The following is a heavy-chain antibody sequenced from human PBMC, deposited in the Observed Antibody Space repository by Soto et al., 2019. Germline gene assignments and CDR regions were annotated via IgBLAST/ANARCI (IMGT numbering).Heavy chain of an antibody. D-gene: IGHD2-2*01. V-gene: IGHV1-58*02. CDR2: IVVGSGNT. CDR3: ASTRREGYNNYYYYYGRDV. Sequence: SVKVSCKASGFTFTSSAMQWVRQARGQRLEWIGWIVVGSGNTNYAQKFQERVSITRDMSTRTAYMELSSLRSEDTAVYYCASTRREGYNNYYYYYGRDVWGQGTTVTVSS. CDR1: GFTFTSSA. J-gene: IGHJ6*02.